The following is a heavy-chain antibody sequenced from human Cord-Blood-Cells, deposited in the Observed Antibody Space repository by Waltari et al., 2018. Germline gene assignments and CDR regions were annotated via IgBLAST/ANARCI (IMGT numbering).Heavy chain of an antibody. Sequence: LQLQESGPGLVKPSETLSLPRTGSGGSISSSSYSWGWIRQPPGKGLEWIGSIYYSGSTYYNPSLKSRVTISVDTSKNQFSLKLSSVTAADTAVYYCARHTIFGVVFDYWGQGTLVTVSS. CDR1: GGSISSSSYS. CDR3: ARHTIFGVVFDY. V-gene: IGHV4-39*01. CDR2: IYYSGST. D-gene: IGHD3-3*01. J-gene: IGHJ4*02.